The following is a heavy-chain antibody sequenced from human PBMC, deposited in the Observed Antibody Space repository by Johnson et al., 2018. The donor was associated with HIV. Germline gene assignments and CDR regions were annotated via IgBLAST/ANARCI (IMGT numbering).Heavy chain of an antibody. CDR3: AKARVRYSSDVDALDI. V-gene: IGHV3-30*18. Sequence: QMLLVESGGGVVQPGRSLRLSCAASRFTFSSYGMHWVRQAPGKGLEWVAVISYDGGNKYYADSVKGRFTISRDNAKNSLYMQMNSLRAEDTAFYYCAKARVRYSSDVDALDIWGQGTMVTVSS. D-gene: IGHD6-19*01. CDR2: ISYDGGNK. J-gene: IGHJ3*02. CDR1: RFTFSSYG.